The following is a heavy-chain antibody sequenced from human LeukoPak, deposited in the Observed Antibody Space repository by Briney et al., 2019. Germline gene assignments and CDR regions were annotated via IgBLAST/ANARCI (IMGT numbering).Heavy chain of an antibody. CDR3: ARDRILEWLPPAGFDP. V-gene: IGHV4-4*07. J-gene: IGHJ5*02. CDR2: IYTSGST. Sequence: SETLSLTCTVSGGSISSYYWSWIRQPAGKGLEWIGRIYTSGSTNYNPSLKSRVTMSVDTSKNQFSLKLSSVTAADTAVYYCARDRILEWLPPAGFDPWSQGTLVTVSS. D-gene: IGHD2-15*01. CDR1: GGSISSYY.